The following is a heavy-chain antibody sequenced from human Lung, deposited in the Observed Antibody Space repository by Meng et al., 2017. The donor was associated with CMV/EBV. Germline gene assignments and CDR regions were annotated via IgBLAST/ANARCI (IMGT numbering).Heavy chain of an antibody. CDR2: INSDGSST. CDR1: GFTFSSYW. CDR3: AKDPGGAAIRFWFDP. D-gene: IGHD2-2*02. Sequence: SXAASGFTFSSYWMHWVRQAPGKGLVWVSRINSDGSSTSYADSVKGRFTISRDNSKNTLYLQMNSLRAEDTAVYYCAKDPGGAAIRFWFDPWGQGTLVTVSS. V-gene: IGHV3-74*01. J-gene: IGHJ5*02.